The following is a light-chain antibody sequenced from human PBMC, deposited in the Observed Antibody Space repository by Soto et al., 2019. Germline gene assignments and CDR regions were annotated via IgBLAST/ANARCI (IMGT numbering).Light chain of an antibody. V-gene: IGLV1-44*01. Sequence: QCVLTQPPSASGTPGQRVTISCSGSNSNIGRNTVNWYQQFPGAAPNLLIHSDNQRPSGVPDRFSGSRSGTSASLAISGLQSEDEADYYCAAWDESPNVPVFGGGTKLTVL. CDR3: AAWDESPNVPV. J-gene: IGLJ3*02. CDR2: SDN. CDR1: NSNIGRNT.